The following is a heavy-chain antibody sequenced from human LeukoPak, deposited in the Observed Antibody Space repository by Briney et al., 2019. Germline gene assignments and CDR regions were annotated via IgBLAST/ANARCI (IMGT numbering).Heavy chain of an antibody. Sequence: PSETLSLTCTVSGGSISSYYWSWIRQPPGKGLEWIGYIYTSGSTNYNPSLKSRVTISVDTSKNQFSLKLSSVTAADTAVYYCARENYYDSSGYSEGMDVWGQGTTVIVSS. D-gene: IGHD3-22*01. CDR3: ARENYYDSSGYSEGMDV. J-gene: IGHJ6*02. CDR1: GGSISSYY. CDR2: IYTSGST. V-gene: IGHV4-4*09.